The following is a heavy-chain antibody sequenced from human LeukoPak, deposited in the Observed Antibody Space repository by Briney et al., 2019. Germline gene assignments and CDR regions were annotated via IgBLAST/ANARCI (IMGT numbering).Heavy chain of an antibody. J-gene: IGHJ4*02. Sequence: PGGSLRLSCAASGFTFSSYAMSWVRQAPGQGLEWVSAISGSGGSTYYADSVKGRFTISRDNSKNTLYLQMNSLRAEDTAVYYCAKDLSGYDYSSYFDYWGQGTLVTVCS. CDR1: GFTFSSYA. CDR3: AKDLSGYDYSSYFDY. V-gene: IGHV3-23*01. D-gene: IGHD5-12*01. CDR2: ISGSGGST.